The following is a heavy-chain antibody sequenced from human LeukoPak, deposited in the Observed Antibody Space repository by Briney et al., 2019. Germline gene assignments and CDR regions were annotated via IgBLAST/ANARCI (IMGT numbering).Heavy chain of an antibody. J-gene: IGHJ6*03. CDR2: ISSSGSTI. CDR3: ARTPSPQYYYYMDV. V-gene: IGHV3-11*04. Sequence: PGGSLRLSCAASGFTFSDYYMSWLRQAPGKGLEWVSYISSSGSTIYYADSVKGRFTISRDNAKNSLYLQMNSLRAEDTAVYYRARTPSPQYYYYMDVWGKGTTVTVSS. CDR1: GFTFSDYY.